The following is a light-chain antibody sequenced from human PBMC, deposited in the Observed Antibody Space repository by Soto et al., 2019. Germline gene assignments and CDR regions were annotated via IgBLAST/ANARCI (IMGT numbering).Light chain of an antibody. Sequence: ELVLTQSPGTLSLSPGERATLSCRASQSVSSSYLAWYQQKPGQAPRLLIYDASNRDTGIPDRVSGSGSGTDVTLTISSLEPEEFAVYDCQQRSNWPITFGQGTRLEIK. CDR3: QQRSNWPIT. CDR1: QSVSSSY. V-gene: IGKV3D-20*02. CDR2: DAS. J-gene: IGKJ5*01.